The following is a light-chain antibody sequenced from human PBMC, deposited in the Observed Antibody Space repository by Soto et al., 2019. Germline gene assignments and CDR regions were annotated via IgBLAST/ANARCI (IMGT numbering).Light chain of an antibody. V-gene: IGLV2-23*01. CDR1: SSDVGSYNL. Sequence: QSALTQTASVSGSPGQSITISCTGTSSDVGSYNLVSWYQQHPGKAPKLMIYEGSKRPSGVSNRFSGSKSGNTASLTISGLQAEDEADYYCCSYAGSSTSYVFGTGTK. J-gene: IGLJ1*01. CDR3: CSYAGSSTSYV. CDR2: EGS.